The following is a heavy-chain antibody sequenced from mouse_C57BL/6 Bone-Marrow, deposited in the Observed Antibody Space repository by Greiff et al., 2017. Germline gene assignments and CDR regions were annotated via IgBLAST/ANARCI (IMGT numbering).Heavy chain of an antibody. D-gene: IGHD2-1*01. J-gene: IGHJ2*01. CDR3: ARGTYGNYESYFDY. CDR2: INPNNGGT. CDR1: GYTFTDYN. Sequence: EVQLQQSGPELVKPGASVKIPCKASGYTFTDYNMDWVQQSHGTSLEWIGDINPNNGGTIYNQKFKGKATLTVDKSSSTAYMELRSLTSEDTAVYYCARGTYGNYESYFDYWGQGTTLTVSS. V-gene: IGHV1-18*01.